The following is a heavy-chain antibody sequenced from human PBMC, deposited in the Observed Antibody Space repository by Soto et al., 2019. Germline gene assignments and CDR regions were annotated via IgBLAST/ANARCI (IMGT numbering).Heavy chain of an antibody. CDR2: INPNSGGT. Sequence: ASVQVSCKASGYTFTGCYMRWVRQAPGQGLEWMGWINPNSGGTNYAQKFQGRVTMTRDTSISTAYMELSRLRSDDTAVYYCAXETAVAGTIDYYYGMDVWGQGTTGTVSS. V-gene: IGHV1-2*02. CDR3: AXETAVAGTIDYYYGMDV. J-gene: IGHJ6*02. CDR1: GYTFTGCY. D-gene: IGHD6-19*01.